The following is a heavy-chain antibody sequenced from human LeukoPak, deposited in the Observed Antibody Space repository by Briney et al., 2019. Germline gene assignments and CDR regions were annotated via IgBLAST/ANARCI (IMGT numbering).Heavy chain of an antibody. D-gene: IGHD2-15*01. Sequence: GRSLRLSCAASGFIFSSYGMHWVRQAPGKGLEWVALIWYDGTNEYYTDSVKGRFTISRANSKSTLYLQMNSLRAEDTAVYYCARVPYCSGGRCSSWIDHWGQGTLVTVSS. J-gene: IGHJ4*02. V-gene: IGHV3-33*01. CDR3: ARVPYCSGGRCSSWIDH. CDR1: GFIFSSYG. CDR2: IWYDGTNE.